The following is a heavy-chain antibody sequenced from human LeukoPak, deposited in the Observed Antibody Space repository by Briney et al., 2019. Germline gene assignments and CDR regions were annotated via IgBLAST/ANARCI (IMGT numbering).Heavy chain of an antibody. J-gene: IGHJ4*02. D-gene: IGHD4-23*01. Sequence: PGGSLRLSCAASGFTFSSYWMHWVRQPPGKGLVWVSRIHSDGTTTSYADSVKGRFTISRDNAKNTLYLQMNSLRAEDTAVYYCTRDHGYGGRLDFDYWGQGTLVTVSS. CDR2: IHSDGTTT. CDR1: GFTFSSYW. CDR3: TRDHGYGGRLDFDY. V-gene: IGHV3-74*01.